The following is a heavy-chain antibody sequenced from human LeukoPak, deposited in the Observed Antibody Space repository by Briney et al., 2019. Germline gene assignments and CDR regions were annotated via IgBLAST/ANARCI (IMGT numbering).Heavy chain of an antibody. D-gene: IGHD6-6*01. CDR2: IIPICGTA. CDR3: ESQGKRLSSSKVLHWFDP. Sequence: SVKVSCKASGGTFSSYAISWVRQAPGQGLEWMGGIIPICGTANYAQKFQGRVTITTDESTSTAYMELSSVRSEDTAVYYCESQGKRLSSSKVLHWFDPWGQGTLVTVSS. V-gene: IGHV1-69*05. CDR1: GGTFSSYA. J-gene: IGHJ5*02.